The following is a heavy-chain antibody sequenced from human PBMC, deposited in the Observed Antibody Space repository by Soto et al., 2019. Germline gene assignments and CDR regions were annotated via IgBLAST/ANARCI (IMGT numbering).Heavy chain of an antibody. D-gene: IGHD3-16*01. Sequence: QVQLVQSGAEVKKPGASVKVSCKASGYTFTSYGISWVRQAPGQGLEWLGWISAYNGHTNYAQKLQGRVTMPTDTPTSTAYMELRSLRSDDTAVYYCARDKEVGDGYYYYYSYGMDVWGRGTTVTVSS. CDR3: ARDKEVGDGYYYYYSYGMDV. V-gene: IGHV1-18*01. J-gene: IGHJ6*02. CDR1: GYTFTSYG. CDR2: ISAYNGHT.